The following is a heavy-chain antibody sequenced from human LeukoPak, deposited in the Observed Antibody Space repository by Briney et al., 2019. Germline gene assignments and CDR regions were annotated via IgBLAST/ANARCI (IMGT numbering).Heavy chain of an antibody. V-gene: IGHV4-59*08. D-gene: IGHD3-22*01. CDR1: GGSISSYY. J-gene: IGHJ3*02. CDR3: ASPAPYDSSGYGAFDI. Sequence: SETLSLTCIVSGGSISSYYWSWIRQPPARGLEWMGCIYYSGSTNYNPSLKSRVTISVDTSKNQFSLQLSSVTAADTALYYCASPAPYDSSGYGAFDIWGQGTMVTVSS. CDR2: IYYSGST.